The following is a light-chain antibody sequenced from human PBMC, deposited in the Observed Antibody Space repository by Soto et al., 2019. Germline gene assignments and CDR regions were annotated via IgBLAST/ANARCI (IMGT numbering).Light chain of an antibody. J-gene: IGKJ3*01. V-gene: IGKV3-11*01. CDR2: DAS. CDR1: QSVSTY. CDR3: QQRSDWPVT. Sequence: EIVLTQSPATLSLSPGEGATLSCRASQSVSTYLAWYQQKPGQAPRLLIYDASKRATGIPPRFSGRGSGTDFTLTISSLEPEDFAVYYCQQRSDWPVTFGPGTKLDF.